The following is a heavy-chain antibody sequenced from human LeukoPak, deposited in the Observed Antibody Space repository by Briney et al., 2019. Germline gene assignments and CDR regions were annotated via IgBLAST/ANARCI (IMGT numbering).Heavy chain of an antibody. V-gene: IGHV3-23*01. J-gene: IGHJ4*02. CDR3: ARGEVVITGGAFDY. Sequence: PGGSLRLSCTASGFTFGDYAMSWVRQAPGKGLEWISTTNSGGASTYYADSVKGRFTISRDNSKNTLYLQMNSLRAEDTAVYYCARGEVVITGGAFDYWGQGTLVTVSS. D-gene: IGHD3-22*01. CDR2: TNSGGAST. CDR1: GFTFGDYA.